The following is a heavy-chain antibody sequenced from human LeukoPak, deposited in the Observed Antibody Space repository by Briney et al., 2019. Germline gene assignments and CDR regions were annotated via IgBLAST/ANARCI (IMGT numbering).Heavy chain of an antibody. D-gene: IGHD3-10*01. J-gene: IGHJ4*02. CDR2: IYHSGST. CDR1: GYSISSGYY. V-gene: IGHV4-38-2*01. Sequence: SETLSLTCAVSGYSISSGYYWGWIRQPPGKGLEWIGSIYHSGSTYYNPSLKSRVAISVDTSKNQFSLRLTSVTAADTAVYYCARDYGSGSSQIFDFWGQGILVTVSS. CDR3: ARDYGSGSSQIFDF.